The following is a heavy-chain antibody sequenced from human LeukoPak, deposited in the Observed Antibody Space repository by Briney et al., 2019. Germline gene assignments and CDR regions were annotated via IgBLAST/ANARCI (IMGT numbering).Heavy chain of an antibody. V-gene: IGHV3-30-3*01. CDR2: ISYDGSNK. J-gene: IGHJ4*02. CDR1: GFTFSSYA. Sequence: GGSLRLSCAASGFTFSSYAMHWVRQAPGKGLEWVAVISYDGSNKYYADSVKGRFTISRDNSKNTLYLQMNSLRAEDTAVYYCARLYYYDSSGYYYEGVIFDYWGQGTLVTVSS. CDR3: ARLYYYDSSGYYYEGVIFDY. D-gene: IGHD3-22*01.